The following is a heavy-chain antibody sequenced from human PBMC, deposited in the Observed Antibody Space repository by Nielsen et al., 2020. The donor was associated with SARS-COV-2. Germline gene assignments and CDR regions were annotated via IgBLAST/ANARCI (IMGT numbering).Heavy chain of an antibody. CDR1: EYTFTDFH. CDR3: ARDLSPTYYYDSSGHRKDY. Sequence: ASVKVSCKASEYTFTDFHIHWVRQAPGQGLEWMGRINPNTADTDYAQKFQGRVTMTRDTSISTVYMGLRSLRSDDTAVYYCARDLSPTYYYDSSGHRKDYWGQGTLVTVSS. J-gene: IGHJ4*02. D-gene: IGHD3-22*01. CDR2: INPNTADT. V-gene: IGHV1-2*06.